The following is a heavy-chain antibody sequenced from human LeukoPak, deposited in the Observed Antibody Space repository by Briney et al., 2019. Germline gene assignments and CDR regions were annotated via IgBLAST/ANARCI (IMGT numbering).Heavy chain of an antibody. D-gene: IGHD1-26*01. CDR3: VKAIVGATFDY. CDR1: GFTFSSYA. J-gene: IGHJ4*02. V-gene: IGHV3-64D*09. Sequence: PGGSLRLSCSASGFTFSSYAIHWVRQAPGKGLEYVSSISSDGGSTYHADSVKGRFTISRDNSKNTLYLQMSSLRAEDTAVYYCVKAIVGATFDYWGQGTLSPSPQ. CDR2: ISSDGGST.